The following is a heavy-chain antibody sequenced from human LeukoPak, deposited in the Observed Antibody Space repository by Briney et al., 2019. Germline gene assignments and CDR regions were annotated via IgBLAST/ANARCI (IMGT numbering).Heavy chain of an antibody. D-gene: IGHD4-17*01. Sequence: GGSLRLSCAASGFTFSNYPMNWVRQAPRKGLEWVSAITTDGSRTYNADSVKGRFTISRDNSKNTLYLQMNSLRAEDTAVYYCAKGNTVTPDYWGQGTLVTVSS. CDR1: GFTFSNYP. J-gene: IGHJ4*02. CDR2: ITTDGSRT. CDR3: AKGNTVTPDY. V-gene: IGHV3-23*01.